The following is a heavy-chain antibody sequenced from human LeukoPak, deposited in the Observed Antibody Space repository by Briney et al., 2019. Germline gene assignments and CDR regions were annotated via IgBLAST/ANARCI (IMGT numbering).Heavy chain of an antibody. J-gene: IGHJ6*03. D-gene: IGHD3-3*01. V-gene: IGHV3-21*04. CDR2: ISSSSSYI. Sequence: GGSLRLSCAASGFTFSSYSMNWVRQAPGKGLEWVSSISSSSSYIYYADSLKGRFTISRDNAKNSLYLQMNSLRTEDTALYYCARVGKRFRYYYYMDVWGKGTTVIISS. CDR3: ARVGKRFRYYYYMDV. CDR1: GFTFSSYS.